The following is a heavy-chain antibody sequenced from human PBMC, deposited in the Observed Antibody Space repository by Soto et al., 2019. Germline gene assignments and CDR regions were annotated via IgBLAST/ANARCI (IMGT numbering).Heavy chain of an antibody. J-gene: IGHJ5*02. Sequence: GASVKVSCKASGYTFTSYGISWVRQAPGQGLEWMGWISAYNGNTNYAQKLQGRVTMTTDTSTSTAYMELRSLRSDDTAVYYCARGAYTIFGVVIPFDPWGQGTLVTVSS. CDR2: ISAYNGNT. CDR1: GYTFTSYG. D-gene: IGHD3-3*01. V-gene: IGHV1-18*01. CDR3: ARGAYTIFGVVIPFDP.